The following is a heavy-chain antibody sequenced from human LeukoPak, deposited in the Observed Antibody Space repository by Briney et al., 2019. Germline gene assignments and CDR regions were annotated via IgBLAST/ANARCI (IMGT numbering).Heavy chain of an antibody. Sequence: PSETLSLTCTVSGGSISSYYWSWIRQPPGKGLEWIGYIYYSGSTNYNPSLKSRVTISVDTSKNQFSLKLSSVTAADTAVYYCARASGDYVEYYSDYWGQGTLVTVSS. CDR1: GGSISSYY. CDR3: ARASGDYVEYYSDY. V-gene: IGHV4-59*08. CDR2: IYYSGST. D-gene: IGHD4-17*01. J-gene: IGHJ4*02.